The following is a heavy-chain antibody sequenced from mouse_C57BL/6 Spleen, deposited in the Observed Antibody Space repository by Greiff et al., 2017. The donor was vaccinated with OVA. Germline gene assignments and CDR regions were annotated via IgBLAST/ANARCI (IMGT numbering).Heavy chain of an antibody. J-gene: IGHJ2*01. V-gene: IGHV1-81*01. D-gene: IGHD2-4*01. Sequence: QVQLQQSGAELARPGASVKLSCKASGYTFTSYGISWVKQRTGQGLEWIGEIYPRSGNTYYNEKFKGKATLTADKSSSTAYMELRSLTSEDSAVYFCARRVYYDYDFYYFDYWGQGTTLTVSS. CDR1: GYTFTSYG. CDR3: ARRVYYDYDFYYFDY. CDR2: IYPRSGNT.